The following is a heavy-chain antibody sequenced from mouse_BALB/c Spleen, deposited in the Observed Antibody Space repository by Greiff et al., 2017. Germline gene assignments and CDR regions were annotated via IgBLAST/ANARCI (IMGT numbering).Heavy chain of an antibody. V-gene: IGHV5-12-2*01. CDR1: GFTFSSYT. CDR3: ARHLDYYGSSYWYFDV. CDR2: ISNGGGST. D-gene: IGHD1-1*01. J-gene: IGHJ1*01. Sequence: EVHLVESGGGLVQPGGSLKLSCAASGFTFSSYTMSWVRQTPEKRLEWVAYISNGGGSTYYPDTVKGRFTISRDNAKNTLYLQMSSLKSEDTAMYYCARHLDYYGSSYWYFDVWGAGTTVTVSS.